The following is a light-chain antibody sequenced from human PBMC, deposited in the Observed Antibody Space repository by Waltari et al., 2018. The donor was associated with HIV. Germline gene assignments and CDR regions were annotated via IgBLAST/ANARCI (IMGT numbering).Light chain of an antibody. J-gene: IGKJ1*01. CDR1: QSINSW. CDR3: QQYNSYTWT. V-gene: IGKV1-5*03. Sequence: DIQMTQSPSTLSASVGDRVTITCRASQSINSWLAWYQQKPGKAPKLLIYKASSLESGVPSRFSGSGSGTEFTLTISSLQPDDFATYYCQQYNSYTWT. CDR2: KAS.